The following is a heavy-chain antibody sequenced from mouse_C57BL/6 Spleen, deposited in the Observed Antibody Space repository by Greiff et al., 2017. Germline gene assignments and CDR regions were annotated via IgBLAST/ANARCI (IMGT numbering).Heavy chain of an antibody. V-gene: IGHV1-7*01. J-gene: IGHJ1*03. CDR2: INPSSGYT. CDR3: AITTVVAYWYFDV. D-gene: IGHD1-1*01. CDR1: GYTFTSYW. Sequence: VQLQQSGAELAKPGASVKLSCKASGYTFTSYWMHWVKQRPGQGLEWIGYINPSSGYTKYNQKFKDKATLTADKSSSTAYMQLSSLTYEDSAVYYCAITTVVAYWYFDVWGTGTTVTVSS.